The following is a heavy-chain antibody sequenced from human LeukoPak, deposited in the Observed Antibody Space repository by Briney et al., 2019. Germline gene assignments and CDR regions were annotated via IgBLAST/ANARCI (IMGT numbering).Heavy chain of an antibody. V-gene: IGHV3-21*04. CDR2: ISSSSSYI. Sequence: GGSLRPSCAASGFTFSSCSMNWVRQAPGKGLEWVSSISSSSSYIYYADSVKGRFTISRDNSKNTLYLQMNSLRAEDTAVYYCAKDMVDYDSSGYYHYWGQGTLVTVSS. CDR3: AKDMVDYDSSGYYHY. D-gene: IGHD3-22*01. J-gene: IGHJ4*02. CDR1: GFTFSSCS.